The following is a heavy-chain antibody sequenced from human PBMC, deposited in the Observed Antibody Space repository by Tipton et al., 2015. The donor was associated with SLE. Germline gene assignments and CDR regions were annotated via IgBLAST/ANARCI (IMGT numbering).Heavy chain of an antibody. CDR2: FYYSGNT. Sequence: TLSLTCTVSGDSISSSSYYWGWIRQPPGKGLEWIGTFYYSGNTYFNPSLKSRVTISVDTSKNQFSLRLSSVTAADTAVYYCARVRRPWVDPWGQGTLVTVSS. CDR3: ARVRRPWVDP. CDR1: GDSISSSSYY. J-gene: IGHJ5*02. D-gene: IGHD4-17*01. V-gene: IGHV4-39*07.